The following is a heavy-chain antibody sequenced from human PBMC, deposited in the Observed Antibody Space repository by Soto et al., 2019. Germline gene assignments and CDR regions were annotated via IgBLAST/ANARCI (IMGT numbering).Heavy chain of an antibody. Sequence: GGSRRVSCRASGCTCRKYAMAGVRQAPGEDLEWVSAIGTSGTPTLYADSVKSRFSISRDDSRNTVSLQMNSLGVEDTATYYCTRILWSSRRDALDIWGQGTTVTVSS. CDR1: GCTCRKYA. D-gene: IGHD2-21*01. V-gene: IGHV3-23*01. CDR2: IGTSGTPT. CDR3: TRILWSSRRDALDI. J-gene: IGHJ6*02.